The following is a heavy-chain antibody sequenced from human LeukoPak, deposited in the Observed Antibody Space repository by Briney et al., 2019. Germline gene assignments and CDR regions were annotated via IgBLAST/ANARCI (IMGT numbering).Heavy chain of an antibody. J-gene: IGHJ4*02. CDR2: IIPIFGIA. CDR3: ASEDYGSGRNKYYFDY. Sequence: SVKVSCKASGGTFSSYAISWVRQAPGQGLEWMGRIIPIFGIANYAQKFQGRVTITADKSTSTAYMELSSLRSEDTAVYYCASEDYGSGRNKYYFDYWGQGTLVTVSS. D-gene: IGHD3-10*01. CDR1: GGTFSSYA. V-gene: IGHV1-69*04.